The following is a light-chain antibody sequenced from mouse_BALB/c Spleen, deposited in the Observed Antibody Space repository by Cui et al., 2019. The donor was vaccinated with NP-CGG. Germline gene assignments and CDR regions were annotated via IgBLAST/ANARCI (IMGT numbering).Light chain of an antibody. CDR1: TGAVTTSNY. Sequence: QAVVTQESALTTSPGETVTLTCRSSTGAVTTSNYANWVQEKPDHLFTGLIGGTNYRAPGVPARFSGSLIGDKAALTITGAQTEDEAKYFCALWYSNHWVFGGGTKLTVL. CDR3: ALWYSNHWV. V-gene: IGLV1*01. CDR2: GTN. J-gene: IGLJ1*01.